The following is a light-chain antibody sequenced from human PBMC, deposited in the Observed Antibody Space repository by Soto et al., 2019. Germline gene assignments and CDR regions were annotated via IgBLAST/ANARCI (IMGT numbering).Light chain of an antibody. V-gene: IGLV1-40*01. Sequence: QSVLTQPPSLSGAPGQRVTISCTGSSSNIGAGYDVHWYQQLPGTAPKLLIYGNSNRPSGVPDRFSGSKSGTSASLAITGLQAEDGADYYCQSYDSSFYVFGTGTKLTVL. CDR3: QSYDSSFYV. CDR2: GNS. CDR1: SSNIGAGYD. J-gene: IGLJ1*01.